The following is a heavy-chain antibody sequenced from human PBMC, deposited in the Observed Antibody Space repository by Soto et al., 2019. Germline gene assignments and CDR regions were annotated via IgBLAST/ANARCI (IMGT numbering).Heavy chain of an antibody. V-gene: IGHV3-23*01. J-gene: IGHJ3*02. CDR3: AKGSRAGTMIVVVTNDAFDI. CDR1: GFTFSSYA. D-gene: IGHD3-22*01. CDR2: ISGSVGST. Sequence: EVQLLESGGGLVQPGGSLRLSCAASGFTFSSYAMSWVRQAPGKGLEWVSAISGSVGSTYYADSVKVRFTISRDNSKNTLYLQVNSLRAEDTAVYYCAKGSRAGTMIVVVTNDAFDIWGQGTMVTVSA.